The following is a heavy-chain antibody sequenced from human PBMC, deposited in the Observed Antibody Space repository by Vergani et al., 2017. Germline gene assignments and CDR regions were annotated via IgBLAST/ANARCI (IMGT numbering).Heavy chain of an antibody. CDR2: IYYSGST. CDR3: ARGLSNGDPYYFDY. D-gene: IGHD4-17*01. J-gene: IGHJ4*02. CDR1: GCPISSGGYY. V-gene: IGHV4-31*03. Sequence: QVQLQESGPGLVKPSQTLSLTCTVPGCPISSGGYYWSWIRQDPGKGLEWIWYIYYSGSTYDNPSLKSRVTISVDTSKNQFSLKLSSVTAADTAVYYCARGLSNGDPYYFDYGGQGTTVTVSS.